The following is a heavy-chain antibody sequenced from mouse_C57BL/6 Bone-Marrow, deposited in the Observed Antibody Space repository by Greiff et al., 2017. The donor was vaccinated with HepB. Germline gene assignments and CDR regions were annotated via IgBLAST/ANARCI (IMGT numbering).Heavy chain of an antibody. J-gene: IGHJ1*03. CDR2: IDPSDSYT. CDR3: AREEYVWYFDV. V-gene: IGHV1-50*01. Sequence: QVQLQQPGAELVKPGASVKLSCKASGYTFTSYWMQWVKQRPGQGLEWIGEIDPSDSYTNYNQKFKGKATLTVDTSSSTAYMQLSSLTSEDSAVYYWAREEYVWYFDVGGTGTTVTVSS. D-gene: IGHD5-2*01. CDR1: GYTFTSYW.